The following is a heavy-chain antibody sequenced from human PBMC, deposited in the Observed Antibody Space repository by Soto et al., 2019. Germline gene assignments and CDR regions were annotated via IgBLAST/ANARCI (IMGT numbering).Heavy chain of an antibody. CDR2: IYYSGST. V-gene: IGHV4-61*01. Sequence: SETLSLTCTVAGGSVSSGSYYWSWIRQPPGKGLEWIGYIYYSGSTNYNPSLKSRVTISVDTSRNQFSLKLSSVTAADTSVYYCARYALGDFDYWGQGTLVTVSS. CDR3: ARYALGDFDY. J-gene: IGHJ4*02. CDR1: GGSVSSGSYY. D-gene: IGHD3-16*01.